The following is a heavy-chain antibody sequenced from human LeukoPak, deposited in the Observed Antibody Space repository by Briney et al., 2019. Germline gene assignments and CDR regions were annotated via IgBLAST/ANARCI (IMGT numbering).Heavy chain of an antibody. Sequence: SGPALVKPTPTLRLTCTVSGFSLSTRGMCVSWIRQPPGKALEWLSRIDWDDDKYYSTSLKTRLTISKDTSKNQVVLTMTNMDPVDTATYYCARQRMTTVTTLPFDSWGQGILVTVSS. D-gene: IGHD4-17*01. CDR1: GFSLSTRGMC. CDR2: IDWDDDK. V-gene: IGHV2-70*11. J-gene: IGHJ4*02. CDR3: ARQRMTTVTTLPFDS.